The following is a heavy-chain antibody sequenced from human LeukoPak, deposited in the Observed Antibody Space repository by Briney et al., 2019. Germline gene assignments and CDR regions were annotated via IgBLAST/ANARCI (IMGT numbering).Heavy chain of an antibody. CDR2: ISGDGRST. D-gene: IGHD3-3*01. V-gene: IGHV3-23*01. CDR1: GFTFNSHA. J-gene: IGHJ3*02. CDR3: AKDYHDFWSSM. Sequence: QSGGSLRLSCELSGFTFNSHAMSWIRQAPGKGLEWVSSISGDGRSTHYADSVKGRFTMSRDNSKNTLFLQMNSLRVEDTAVYYCAKDYHDFWSSMWGQGTMVTVSS.